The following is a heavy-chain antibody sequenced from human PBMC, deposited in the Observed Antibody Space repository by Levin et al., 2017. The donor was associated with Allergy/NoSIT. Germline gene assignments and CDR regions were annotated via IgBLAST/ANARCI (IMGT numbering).Heavy chain of an antibody. V-gene: IGHV3-23*01. CDR1: GFTFTSYA. CDR2: ISGSGDIT. CDR3: AKGRRIVGAASLDC. D-gene: IGHD1-26*01. J-gene: IGHJ4*02. Sequence: GGSLRLSCAASGFTFTSYAMSWVRQAPGKGLEWVSTISGSGDITYYADSVKGRFTISRDNSKNTLSLQMNSLRAEDTAVYYCAKGRRIVGAASLDCWGQGTLVTVSS.